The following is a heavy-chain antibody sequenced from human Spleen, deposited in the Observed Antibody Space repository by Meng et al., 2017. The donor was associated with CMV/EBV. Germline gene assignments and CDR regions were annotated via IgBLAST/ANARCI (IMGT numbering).Heavy chain of an antibody. CDR3: ARDSGAMVGAKTRAFDI. J-gene: IGHJ3*02. CDR1: GFTFSSYA. D-gene: IGHD1-26*01. V-gene: IGHV3-30-3*01. Sequence: LSLTCAASGFTFSSYAMHWVRQAPGKGLEWVAVISYDGSNKYYADSVKGRFTISRDNSKNTLYLQMNSLRAEDTAVYYCARDSGAMVGAKTRAFDIWGQGTMVTVSS. CDR2: ISYDGSNK.